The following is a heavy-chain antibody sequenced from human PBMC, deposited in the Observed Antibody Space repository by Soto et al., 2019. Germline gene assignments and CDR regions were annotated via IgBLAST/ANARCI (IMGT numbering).Heavy chain of an antibody. V-gene: IGHV4-39*02. Sequence: QLQLQESGPGLVKPSETLSLTCTVSGGSISSSSYYWGWIRQPPGKGLEWIGSIYYSGSTYYNPSLKSRVTISVDTSKNQFSLKLSSVTAADTAVYYCARDRGYSYGHYWHFDLWGRGTLVTVSS. CDR1: GGSISSSSYY. CDR3: ARDRGYSYGHYWHFDL. J-gene: IGHJ2*01. CDR2: IYYSGST. D-gene: IGHD5-18*01.